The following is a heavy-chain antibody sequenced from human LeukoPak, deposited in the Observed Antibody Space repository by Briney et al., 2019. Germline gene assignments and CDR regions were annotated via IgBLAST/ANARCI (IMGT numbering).Heavy chain of an antibody. D-gene: IGHD6-19*01. CDR1: GGSFSGYY. J-gene: IGHJ4*02. Sequence: KPSETLSLTCAVYGGSFSGYYWSWIRQPPGKGLEWIGEINHSGSTNYNPSLKSRVTISVDTSKNQFSLKLSSVTAADTAVYYCARSEQWLVPLDHWGQGTLVTVSS. V-gene: IGHV4-34*01. CDR2: INHSGST. CDR3: ARSEQWLVPLDH.